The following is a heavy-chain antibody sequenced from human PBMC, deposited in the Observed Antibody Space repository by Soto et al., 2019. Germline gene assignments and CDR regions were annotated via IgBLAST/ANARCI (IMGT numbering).Heavy chain of an antibody. CDR2: IVVGSGNT. V-gene: IGHV1-58*01. CDR3: AAYSSGWTGFVY. D-gene: IGHD6-19*01. J-gene: IGHJ4*02. CDR1: GFTFSSSA. Sequence: SVKVSCKASGFTFSSSAVQWVRQARGQRLEWIGWIVVGSGNTDYAQKFQERVTISRDMSTSTAYMELSSLRSEDTAVYYCAAYSSGWTGFVYWGQGALVTVSS.